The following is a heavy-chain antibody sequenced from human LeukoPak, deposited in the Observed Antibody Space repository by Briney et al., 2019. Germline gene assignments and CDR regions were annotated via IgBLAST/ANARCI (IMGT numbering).Heavy chain of an antibody. Sequence: SETLSLTCTVSGYSISSGYYWGWIRQPPGKGLEWIGSIYHSGSTNYNPSLKSRVTMSVDTSKNQFSLKLSSVTAADTAVYYCARGYDILTGYYYWGQGTLVTVSS. CDR1: GYSISSGYY. V-gene: IGHV4-38-2*02. D-gene: IGHD3-9*01. CDR3: ARGYDILTGYYY. CDR2: IYHSGST. J-gene: IGHJ4*02.